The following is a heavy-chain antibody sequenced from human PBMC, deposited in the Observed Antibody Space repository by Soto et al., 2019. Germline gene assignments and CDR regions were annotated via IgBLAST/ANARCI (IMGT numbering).Heavy chain of an antibody. Sequence: QVQLVQSGAEVKKSGASVKVSCKASGYAFSGSFMHWVRQAPGQGLEWMGWINPSSGGTNYARKFQGRVTLTRDTSISTAYLELRRLRSDDTAVYYCARDGETITLFGVVATNNWFDPWGQGTLVTVSS. CDR3: ARDGETITLFGVVATNNWFDP. J-gene: IGHJ5*02. D-gene: IGHD3-3*01. CDR1: GYAFSGSF. V-gene: IGHV1-2*02. CDR2: INPSSGGT.